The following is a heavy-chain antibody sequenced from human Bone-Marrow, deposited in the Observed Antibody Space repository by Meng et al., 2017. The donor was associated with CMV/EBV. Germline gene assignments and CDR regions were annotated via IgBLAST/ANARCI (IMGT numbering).Heavy chain of an antibody. CDR2: IYWDDDK. CDR1: VFSLSTSGVG. CDR3: AHTEETYNWKGNNWFDP. Sequence: ITLMDSPPTPVTPTQTLTLTCTFSVFSLSTSGVGVGWIRQPPGKSLEWLALIYWDDDKRYSPSLKSRLTITKDTSKNQVVLTMTNMDPVDTATYYCAHTEETYNWKGNNWFDPWGQGTLVTVSS. J-gene: IGHJ5*02. V-gene: IGHV2-5*02. D-gene: IGHD1-20*01.